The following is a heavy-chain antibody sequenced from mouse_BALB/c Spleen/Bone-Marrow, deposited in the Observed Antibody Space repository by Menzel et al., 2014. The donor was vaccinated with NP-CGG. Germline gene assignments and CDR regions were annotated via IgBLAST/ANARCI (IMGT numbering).Heavy chain of an antibody. CDR1: GYTFTSYW. CDR3: ARGTFDY. CDR2: VNPSNGRT. V-gene: IGHV1S81*02. J-gene: IGHJ2*01. Sequence: VKLVESGAELVKPGASVKLSCTASGYTFTSYWMHWVKQRPGQGLEWIGEVNPSNGRTNYNEKFKSKATLTVDKSSSTAYMQLSILTSEDSAVYYCARGTFDYWGQGTTLTVSS.